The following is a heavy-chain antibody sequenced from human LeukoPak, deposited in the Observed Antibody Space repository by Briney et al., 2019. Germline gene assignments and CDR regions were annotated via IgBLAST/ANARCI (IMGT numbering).Heavy chain of an antibody. J-gene: IGHJ4*02. CDR3: ARDHVGYYFDY. CDR2: IYYSGST. CDR1: GGSISSYY. D-gene: IGHD1-26*01. V-gene: IGHV4-59*01. Sequence: PSETLFLTCTVSGGSISSYYWSWIRQPPGKGLEWIGYIYYSGSTNYNPSLKSRVTISLDTSKNQFSLKLTSVTAADTAVYYCARDHVGYYFDYWGQGTLVTVSS.